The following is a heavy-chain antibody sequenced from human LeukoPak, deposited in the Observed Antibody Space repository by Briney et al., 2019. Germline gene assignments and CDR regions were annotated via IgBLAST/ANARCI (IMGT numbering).Heavy chain of an antibody. D-gene: IGHD6-19*01. V-gene: IGHV4-4*07. CDR2: IYSSGST. Sequence: SETLSLTCTVSGGPIRSYYWSWIRQPAGKGLEWIGRIYSSGSTDYDPSLKSRVTMSVDTSKNQFSLMLTSVTAADTAVYYCARDRGSGCFWFDPWGQGTLVTVSS. J-gene: IGHJ5*02. CDR3: ARDRGSGCFWFDP. CDR1: GGPIRSYY.